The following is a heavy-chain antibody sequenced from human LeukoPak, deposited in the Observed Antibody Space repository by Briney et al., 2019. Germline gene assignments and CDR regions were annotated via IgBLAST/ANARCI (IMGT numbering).Heavy chain of an antibody. CDR3: AREGRYRYGHNEYHSYMDI. CDR2: IYYSGST. D-gene: IGHD1-26*01. Sequence: NASETLSLTCAVYGGSFSGYYWSWIRQPPGKGLEWIGYIYYSGSTNYNPSLKSRVTISVDTSKNQFSLKLSSVTAAETAVYYCAREGRYRYGHNEYHSYMDIWGKGTTVTVSS. V-gene: IGHV4-59*01. J-gene: IGHJ6*03. CDR1: GGSFSGYY.